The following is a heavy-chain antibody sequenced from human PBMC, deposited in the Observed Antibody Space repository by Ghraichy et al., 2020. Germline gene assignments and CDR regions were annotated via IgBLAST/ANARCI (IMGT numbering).Heavy chain of an antibody. CDR3: VRRWNYDA. J-gene: IGHJ2*01. D-gene: IGHD3-16*01. Sequence: SETLSLTCSVSGGSISESTRLYWGWVRQPPGKGLEWIGAVYYNGNSYYNPSLKSRVSISLDTSKNQFSLSLSSVTAADTALYYCVRRWNYDAWGRGTLVTVSS. V-gene: IGHV4-39*01. CDR1: GGSISESTRLY. CDR2: VYYNGNS.